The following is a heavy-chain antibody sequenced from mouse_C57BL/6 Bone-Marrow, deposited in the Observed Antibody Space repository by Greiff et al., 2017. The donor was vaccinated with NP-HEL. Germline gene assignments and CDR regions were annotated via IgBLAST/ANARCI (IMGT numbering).Heavy chain of an antibody. CDR3: AREGTAQMSRFFDY. D-gene: IGHD3-2*02. CDR1: GYTFTSYW. V-gene: IGHV1-64*01. CDR2: IHPNSGST. Sequence: VKLQQPGAELVKPGASVKLSCKASGYTFTSYWMHWVKQRPGQGLEWIGMIHPNSGSTNYNEKFKSKATLTVDKSSSTAYMQLSSLTSEDSAVYYCAREGTAQMSRFFDYWGQGTTLTVSS. J-gene: IGHJ2*01.